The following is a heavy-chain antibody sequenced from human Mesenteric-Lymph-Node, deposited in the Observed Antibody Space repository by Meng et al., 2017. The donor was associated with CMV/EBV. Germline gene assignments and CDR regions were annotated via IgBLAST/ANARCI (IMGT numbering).Heavy chain of an antibody. CDR1: GYNFASYW. V-gene: IGHV1-69*10. CDR3: ARIGAYYDFWSPSSYGMDV. Sequence: GGSLRLSCKGSGYNFASYWISWVRQAPGQGLEWMGGIIPILGIANYAQKFQGRVTITADKSTSTAYMELSSLRSEDTAVYYCARIGAYYDFWSPSSYGMDVWGQGTTVTVSS. CDR2: IIPILGIA. D-gene: IGHD3-3*01. J-gene: IGHJ6*02.